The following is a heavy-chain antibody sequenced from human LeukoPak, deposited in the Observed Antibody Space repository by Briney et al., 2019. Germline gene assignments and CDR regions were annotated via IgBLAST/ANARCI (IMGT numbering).Heavy chain of an antibody. J-gene: IGHJ4*02. D-gene: IGHD3-9*01. Sequence: GGSLRLSCAASGFTFDDYAMRWVRQAPGKGLEWVSGISWNSGSIGYADSVKGQFTISRDNAKNSLYLQMNSLRAEDTAVYYCAKDGRDILTGYYYGFDYWGQGTLVTVSS. CDR2: ISWNSGSI. CDR3: AKDGRDILTGYYYGFDY. CDR1: GFTFDDYA. V-gene: IGHV3-9*01.